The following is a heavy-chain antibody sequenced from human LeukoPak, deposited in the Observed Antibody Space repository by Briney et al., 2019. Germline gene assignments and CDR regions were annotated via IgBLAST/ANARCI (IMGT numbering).Heavy chain of an antibody. D-gene: IGHD6-6*01. CDR2: ISSSGENA. CDR1: VFTFSSAA. CDR3: GKDVQLTY. J-gene: IGHJ4*02. Sequence: GGSLRLSCGASVFTFSSAAMSCVRHAPGKGLEWFSVISSSGENAYYSDAVTGWFSTTRDDSKVRLFLQMDSLRAEDTAVYSCGKDVQLTYWGQGILVTVSS. V-gene: IGHV3-23*01.